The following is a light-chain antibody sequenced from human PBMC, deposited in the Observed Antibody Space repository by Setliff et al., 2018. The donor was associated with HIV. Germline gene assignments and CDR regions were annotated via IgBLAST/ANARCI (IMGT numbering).Light chain of an antibody. J-gene: IGLJ1*01. CDR1: SSDVGGYSY. V-gene: IGLV2-14*01. Sequence: QSMPTQPASVSGSPGQSITISCTGTSSDVGGYSYVSWYQRHPGKAPNLIIYEVTNRPSGVSNRSSGSKSGNTASLTISGLQAADEADYYCSSYASSNTSYVFGAGTKVTVL. CDR2: EVT. CDR3: SSYASSNTSYV.